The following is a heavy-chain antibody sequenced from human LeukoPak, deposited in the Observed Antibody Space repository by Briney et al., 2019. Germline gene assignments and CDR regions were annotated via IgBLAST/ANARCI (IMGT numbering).Heavy chain of an antibody. CDR3: AKDYRPYYDILTGYELIDY. CDR1: GFTFSSYW. D-gene: IGHD3-9*01. CDR2: ISYDGSNK. J-gene: IGHJ4*02. Sequence: GGSLRLSCAASGFTFSSYWMSWVRQAPGKGLEWVAVISYDGSNKYYADSVKGRFTISRDNSKNTLYLQMNSLRAEDTAVYYCAKDYRPYYDILTGYELIDYWGQGTLVTVSS. V-gene: IGHV3-30*18.